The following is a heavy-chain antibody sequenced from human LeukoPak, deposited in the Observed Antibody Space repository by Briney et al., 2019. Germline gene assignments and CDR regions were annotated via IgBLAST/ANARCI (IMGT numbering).Heavy chain of an antibody. V-gene: IGHV4-59*02. J-gene: IGHJ5*02. CDR1: GGSVSDYY. CDR3: ARDRRGLYGLGWFDP. CDR2: IYYTGSS. D-gene: IGHD2/OR15-2a*01. Sequence: SETLSLTCTVSGGSVSDYYWSWIRQSPGKGLEWIGYIYYTGSSSYNPSLRSRVTISVDTSKNQFSLKLSSVTAADTAVYYCARDRRGLYGLGWFDPWGQGTLVTVSS.